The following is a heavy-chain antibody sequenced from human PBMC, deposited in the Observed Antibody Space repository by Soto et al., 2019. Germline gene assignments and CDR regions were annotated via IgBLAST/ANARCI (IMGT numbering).Heavy chain of an antibody. D-gene: IGHD4-17*01. CDR2: IYHSGST. CDR1: GGSISSSNW. J-gene: IGHJ6*02. V-gene: IGHV4-4*02. Sequence: SETLSLTCAVSGGSISSSNWWSWVRQPPGKGLEWIGEIYHSGSTNYNPSLKSRVTISVDKSKNQFSLKLSSVTAADTAVYYCARDSGDSPDYGMDVWGQGTTVTVSS. CDR3: ARDSGDSPDYGMDV.